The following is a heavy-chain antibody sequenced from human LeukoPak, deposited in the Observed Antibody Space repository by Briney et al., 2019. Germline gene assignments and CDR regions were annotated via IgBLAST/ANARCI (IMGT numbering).Heavy chain of an antibody. J-gene: IGHJ1*01. D-gene: IGHD3-22*01. CDR1: GYTFTGYY. CDR3: ARDGVGYYDSSGYYYFQH. CDR2: INPNSGGT. V-gene: IGHV1-2*02. Sequence: ASVKVSCKASGYTFTGYYMHWVRQAPGQGLEWMGWINPNSGGTNYAQKFQGRVTMTRDASISTAYMELSRLRSDDTAVYYCARDGVGYYDSSGYYYFQHWGQGTLVTVSS.